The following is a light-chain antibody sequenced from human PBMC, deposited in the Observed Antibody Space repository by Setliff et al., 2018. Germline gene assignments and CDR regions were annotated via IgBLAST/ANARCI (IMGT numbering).Light chain of an antibody. CDR3: SSYTSSSTFV. J-gene: IGLJ1*01. CDR1: SSDVGGYNY. CDR2: DVS. V-gene: IGLV2-11*01. Sequence: QSALTQPRSVSGSPGQSVTISCTGTSSDVGGYNYVSWYQQHPGKAPKVMIYDVSKRPSGVPDRFSGSKSGNTASLTISGLQAEDEAEYYCSSYTSSSTFVFGTGTKVTVL.